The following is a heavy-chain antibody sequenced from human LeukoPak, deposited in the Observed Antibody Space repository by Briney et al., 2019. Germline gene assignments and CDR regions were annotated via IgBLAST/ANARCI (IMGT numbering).Heavy chain of an antibody. CDR3: ATEQQWGYMDV. Sequence: PSETLSLTCAVYGGSFSGYYWSWIRQPPGKGLEWIGEINHSGSTNYNPSLKSRVTISVDTSKNQFSLKLSSVTAADTAVYYCATEQQWGYMDVWGKGTTVTVSS. V-gene: IGHV4-34*01. CDR1: GGSFSGYY. J-gene: IGHJ6*03. CDR2: INHSGST. D-gene: IGHD6-13*01.